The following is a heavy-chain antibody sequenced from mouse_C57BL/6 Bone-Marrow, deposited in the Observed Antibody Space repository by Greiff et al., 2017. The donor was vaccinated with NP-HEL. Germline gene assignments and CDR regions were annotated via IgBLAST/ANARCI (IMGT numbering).Heavy chain of an antibody. CDR2: IHPNSGST. J-gene: IGHJ4*01. V-gene: IGHV1-64*01. D-gene: IGHD2-1*01. CDR1: GYTFTSYW. Sequence: VQLQQPGAELVKPGASVKLSCKASGYTFTSYWMHWVKQRPGQGLEWIGMIHPNSGSTNYNEKFKSKATLTVDKSSGTAYMQLSSLTSEDSAVYYCARYGNYLDYDAMDYWGQGTSVTVSS. CDR3: ARYGNYLDYDAMDY.